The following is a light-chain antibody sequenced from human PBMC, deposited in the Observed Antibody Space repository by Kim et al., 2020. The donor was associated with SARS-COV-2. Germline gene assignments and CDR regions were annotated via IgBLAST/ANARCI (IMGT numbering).Light chain of an antibody. V-gene: IGLV3-21*04. Sequence: SYELTQPPSVSVAPGKTASISCGGNNIGSKSVHWCQQKPGQAPVLVISYDSDRPSGIPERFSGSNSGNTATLTIRRVEAGDEADYYCQVWDSIIDHRVVFGGGTQLTVL. CDR2: YDS. CDR1: NIGSKS. J-gene: IGLJ3*02. CDR3: QVWDSIIDHRVV.